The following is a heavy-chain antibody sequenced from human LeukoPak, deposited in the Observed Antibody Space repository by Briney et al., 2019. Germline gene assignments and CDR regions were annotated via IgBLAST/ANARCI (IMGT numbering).Heavy chain of an antibody. Sequence: PGGSLRLSCAASRFTFSSYWMSWVRQAPGKGLEWVAFIRYDGSNKYYADSVKGRFTISRDNSKNTLYLQMNSLRAEDTAVYYCAKDRSYYYGSGYYYYMDVWGKGTTVTISS. CDR2: IRYDGSNK. V-gene: IGHV3-30*02. D-gene: IGHD3-10*01. CDR1: RFTFSSYW. CDR3: AKDRSYYYGSGYYYYMDV. J-gene: IGHJ6*03.